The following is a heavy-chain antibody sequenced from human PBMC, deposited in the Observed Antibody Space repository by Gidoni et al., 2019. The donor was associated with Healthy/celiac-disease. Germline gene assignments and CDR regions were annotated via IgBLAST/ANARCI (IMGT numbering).Heavy chain of an antibody. D-gene: IGHD1-26*01. J-gene: IGHJ5*02. CDR2: IYYSGST. CDR3: ARPGYSGNGNWFDP. V-gene: IGHV4-39*01. Sequence: QLQLQESGPGLVKPSETLSLTCTVSGGSISSSSYYWGWIRQPPGKGLEWIGSIYYSGSTYYNPSLKSRVTISVDTSKNQFSLKLSSVTAADTAVYYCARPGYSGNGNWFDPWGQGTLVTVSS. CDR1: GGSISSSSYY.